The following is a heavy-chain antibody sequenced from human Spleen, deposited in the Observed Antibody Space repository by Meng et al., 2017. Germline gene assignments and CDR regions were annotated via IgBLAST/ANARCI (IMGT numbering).Heavy chain of an antibody. CDR3: ARDPPFDY. V-gene: IGHV1-2*06. Sequence: QVQLVQSGAEVKKPGASVKVSCKASGYTFTGYYVHWVRQAPGQGLEWMGRNNPKTGATTYEQKFQGRVTMTRDTSISTAYMELSGLESDDTAVYYCARDPPFDYWGQGTLVTVSS. CDR1: GYTFTGYY. J-gene: IGHJ4*02. CDR2: NNPKTGAT.